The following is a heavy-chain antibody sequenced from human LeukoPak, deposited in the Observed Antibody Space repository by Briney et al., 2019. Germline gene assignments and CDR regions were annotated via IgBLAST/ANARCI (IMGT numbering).Heavy chain of an antibody. D-gene: IGHD2-2*02. Sequence: PGGSLRLSCAASGFTFSSYGMHWVRQAPGKGLEWVAFIRYDGSNKYYADSVKGRFTISRDNSKNTLYLQMNSLRPEDTAVYYCAKDVCIGSTSCYTFDYWGQGTLVTVSS. CDR2: IRYDGSNK. V-gene: IGHV3-30*02. CDR1: GFTFSSYG. CDR3: AKDVCIGSTSCYTFDY. J-gene: IGHJ4*02.